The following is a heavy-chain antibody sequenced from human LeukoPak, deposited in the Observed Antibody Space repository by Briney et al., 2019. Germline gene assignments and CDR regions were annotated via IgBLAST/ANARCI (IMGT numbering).Heavy chain of an antibody. J-gene: IGHJ4*02. CDR2: IKQDGSEK. CDR1: GFTFSGYW. CDR3: ARGAAGIFDY. V-gene: IGHV3-7*01. D-gene: IGHD6-19*01. Sequence: GGSLRLSCTASGFTFSGYWMSWVRQAPGKGLEWVANIKQDGSEKYYVDSVKGRFTISRDNAKNSLYLQMNSLRADDTAMYYCARGAAGIFDYWGQGTLVTVSS.